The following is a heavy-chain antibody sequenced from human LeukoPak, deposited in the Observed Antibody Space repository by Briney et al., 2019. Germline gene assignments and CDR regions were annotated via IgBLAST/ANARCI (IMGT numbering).Heavy chain of an antibody. Sequence: GSLRISCSISRFNNYYFWVDWVRQASGEGLEWVANIKQDGSGEFYVDSVKGRFTISRDSAKNSLYLHMNSLRHEDTAVYYCARDLFDYWGQGTLVTVSS. V-gene: IGHV3-7*04. CDR3: ARDLFDY. CDR2: IKQDGSGE. J-gene: IGHJ4*02. CDR1: RFNNYYFW.